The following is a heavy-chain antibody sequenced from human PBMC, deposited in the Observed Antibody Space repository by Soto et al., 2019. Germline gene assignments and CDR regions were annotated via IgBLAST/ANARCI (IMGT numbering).Heavy chain of an antibody. CDR3: AKMWGVWYSYGPFDY. V-gene: IGHV3-9*01. J-gene: IGHJ4*02. CDR1: GFTFDDYA. CDR2: ISWNSSSI. D-gene: IGHD5-18*01. Sequence: GGSLRLSCATSGFTFDDYAMYWVRQAPGKGLEWVSGISWNSSSIGYADSVKGRFTISRDNAKNSLYLQMNSLRAEDTALYYCAKMWGVWYSYGPFDYWGQGTLVTVSS.